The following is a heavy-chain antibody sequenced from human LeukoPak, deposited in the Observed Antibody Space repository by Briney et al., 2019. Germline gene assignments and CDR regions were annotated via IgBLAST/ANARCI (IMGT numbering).Heavy chain of an antibody. CDR3: ARAPPLAGPLDY. CDR2: IIPIFGTA. Sequence: SEKVSCKASGGTFSSYAISWVRQAPGQGLEWMGGIIPIFGTANYAQKFQGRVTITTDESTSTAYMELSSLRSEDTAVYYCARAPPLAGPLDYWGQGTLVTVSS. CDR1: GGTFSSYA. V-gene: IGHV1-69*05. J-gene: IGHJ4*02.